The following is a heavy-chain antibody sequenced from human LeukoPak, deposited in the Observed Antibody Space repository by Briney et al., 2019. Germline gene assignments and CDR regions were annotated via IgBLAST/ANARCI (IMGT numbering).Heavy chain of an antibody. Sequence: PSETLSFTCTVSGGSISSYYWSWIRQPPGKGLEGMGNIYYSGSTYYNPSLKSRVTISVDTSKNQFSLKLSSVTAADTAVYYCARVESIVVVPAASEGGNWFDPWGQGTLVTVSS. J-gene: IGHJ5*02. CDR3: ARVESIVVVPAASEGGNWFDP. CDR1: GGSISSYY. V-gene: IGHV4-30-4*08. D-gene: IGHD2-2*01. CDR2: IYYSGST.